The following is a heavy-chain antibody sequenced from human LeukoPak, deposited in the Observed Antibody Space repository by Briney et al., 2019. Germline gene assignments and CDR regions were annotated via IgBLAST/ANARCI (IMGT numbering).Heavy chain of an antibody. J-gene: IGHJ3*02. CDR2: ISSNGGDT. Sequence: QPGGSLRLSCAASVFTFSSHSMAWVRRAPGKGPEWVSSISSNGGDTYCADSVRGRFTISRDDSENMLHLQMNSLSAEDTAVYYCTRGNPSIVGSRDPFDIWGQGTMVTVSS. V-gene: IGHV3-23*01. CDR1: VFTFSSHS. CDR3: TRGNPSIVGSRDPFDI. D-gene: IGHD1-26*01.